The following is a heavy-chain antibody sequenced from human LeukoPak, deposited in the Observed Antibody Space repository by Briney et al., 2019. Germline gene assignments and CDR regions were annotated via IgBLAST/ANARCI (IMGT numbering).Heavy chain of an antibody. D-gene: IGHD3-22*01. CDR2: ISSSSSTR. CDR1: GFTFSFYS. CDR3: ARDLAHYYDASGYYNDALDI. J-gene: IGHJ3*02. V-gene: IGHV3-48*02. Sequence: GGSLRLSCAASGFTFSFYSMNWVRQAPRKGLEWVSYISSSSSTRYYADSVKGRFTISRDNAKNSLFLQMNSLRDEDTALYYCARDLAHYYDASGYYNDALDIWGQGTMVTVSS.